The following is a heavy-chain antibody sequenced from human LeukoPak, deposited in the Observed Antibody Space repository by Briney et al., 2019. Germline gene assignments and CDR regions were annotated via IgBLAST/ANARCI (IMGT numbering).Heavy chain of an antibody. D-gene: IGHD3-22*01. J-gene: IGHJ4*02. CDR2: IYYSGST. CDR1: GGSISSYY. CDR3: ARSKRRQYYYESSGYDY. V-gene: IGHV4-59*12. Sequence: SETLSLTCTVSGGSISSYYWSWIRQPPGKGLEWIGYIYYSGSTNYNPSLKSRVTISVDTSKNQFSLKLSSVTAADTAVYYCARSKRRQYYYESSGYDYWGQGNLVTVSS.